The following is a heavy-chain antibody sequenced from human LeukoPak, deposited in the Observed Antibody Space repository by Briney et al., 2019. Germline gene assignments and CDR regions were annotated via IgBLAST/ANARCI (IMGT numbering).Heavy chain of an antibody. CDR3: ARGRPHGNDY. CDR1: GFTFSSYW. CDR2: IASDGSST. J-gene: IGHJ4*02. Sequence: GGSLRLSCPASGFTFSSYWMNWVRQAPGKGLVWVSRIASDGSSTTYADSVKGRFSISRDNAKNTLYLQMNSLRVEDTAVYYCARGRPHGNDYWGQGTLVTVSS. V-gene: IGHV3-74*01. D-gene: IGHD4-23*01.